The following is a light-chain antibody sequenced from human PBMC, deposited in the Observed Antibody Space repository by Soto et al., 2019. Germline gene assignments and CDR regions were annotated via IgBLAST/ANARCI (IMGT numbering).Light chain of an antibody. J-gene: IGKJ5*01. CDR3: QQWSSLVT. CDR1: QSVSNY. Sequence: EIVLTQSPATLSLSPGERATLSCRASQSVSNYLAWYQHKPGQAPRLLIYDASNRATGIPARFSGSGSGTDFTLTISSLEPEDFAVYYCQQWSSLVTFGQGTRLEIK. V-gene: IGKV3-11*01. CDR2: DAS.